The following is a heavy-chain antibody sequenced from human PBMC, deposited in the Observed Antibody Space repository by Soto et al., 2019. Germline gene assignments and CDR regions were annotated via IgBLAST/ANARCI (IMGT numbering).Heavy chain of an antibody. Sequence: QVQLVESGGGVVQPGRSLRLSCAASGFTFSDCGMHWVRQAPGKGLEWVAGVTYEETEIHYADSVRGRFTISRDNSKNMVYLQMDSLRVEDTAVYYCVKEQSSGYWRTADYWSQGTLIPVSS. CDR2: VTYEETEI. J-gene: IGHJ4*02. D-gene: IGHD6-25*01. CDR3: VKEQSSGYWRTADY. V-gene: IGHV3-30*18. CDR1: GFTFSDCG.